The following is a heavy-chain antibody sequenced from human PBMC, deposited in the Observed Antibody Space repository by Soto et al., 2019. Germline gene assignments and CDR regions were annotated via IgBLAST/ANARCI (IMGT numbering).Heavy chain of an antibody. V-gene: IGHV3-23*01. CDR2: FSGSGGGT. Sequence: SLRLSCAASGFTFSRYAMSWVRQAPGKGLEWVSTFSGSGGGTYYADSVKGRFTISRDNFKSSLYLQMSSLRAEDTAVYYCAKGKISTTTYTSFDSWGQGTLVTVSS. CDR3: AKGKISTTTYTSFDS. D-gene: IGHD1-26*01. CDR1: GFTFSRYA. J-gene: IGHJ5*01.